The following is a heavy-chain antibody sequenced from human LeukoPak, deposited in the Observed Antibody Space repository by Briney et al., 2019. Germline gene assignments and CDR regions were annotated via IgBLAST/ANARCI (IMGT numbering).Heavy chain of an antibody. CDR3: ARDWYDNSDAFDI. CDR1: GFTFDNYG. J-gene: IGHJ3*02. Sequence: GGSLRLSCAASGFTFDNYGINWVRQAPGKGLEWVSRIHWNGGRTGYADSVKGRSTISRDNAKNSLYLQMNSLRAEDTAVYYCARDWYDNSDAFDIWGQGTMVTVSS. V-gene: IGHV3-20*04. D-gene: IGHD3-9*01. CDR2: IHWNGGRT.